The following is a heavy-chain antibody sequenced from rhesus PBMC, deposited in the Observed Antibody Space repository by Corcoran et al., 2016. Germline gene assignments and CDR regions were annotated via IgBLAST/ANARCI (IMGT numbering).Heavy chain of an antibody. CDR2: IDPSDSDP. D-gene: IGHD6-19*01. CDR3: AKSSPGQHPDY. CDR1: GYSFTSYW. J-gene: IGHJ4*01. V-gene: IGHV5-2*01. Sequence: EVQLVQSGAEVKRPGESLKISCKTSGYSFTSYWISWVRQMPGKGLEWMGAIDPSDSDPRYSPSFQGQVTISADKSISPAYLQWSSRKASDSATYYCAKSSPGQHPDYWGQGVLVTVSS.